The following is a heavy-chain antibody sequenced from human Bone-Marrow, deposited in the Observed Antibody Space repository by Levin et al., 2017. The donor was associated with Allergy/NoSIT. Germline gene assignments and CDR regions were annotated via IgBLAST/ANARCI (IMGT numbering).Heavy chain of an antibody. CDR2: IYNGDNT. V-gene: IGHV3-66*01. D-gene: IGHD5-18*01. J-gene: IGHJ4*02. CDR1: GFSVSSNY. Sequence: LSLPCAVSGFSVSSNYMSWVRQAPGKGLEWVSVIYNGDNTYYVDSVKGRFTISRDNSKNTLYLQMNSLRVEDTAVYYCARDEGPGKYSYGELDYWGQGTLVTVSS. CDR3: ARDEGPGKYSYGELDY.